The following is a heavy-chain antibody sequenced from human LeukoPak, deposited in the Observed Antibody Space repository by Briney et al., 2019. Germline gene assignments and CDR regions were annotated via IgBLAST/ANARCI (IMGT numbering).Heavy chain of an antibody. Sequence: HPGGSLRLSCAASGFTVSSNYMSWVRQAPGKGLEWVSVIYSGGSTYYADSVKGRFTISRDNSKNTLYLQMNSLRAEDTAVYYCARGGYYYDSYDAFDIWGQGTMVTVSS. D-gene: IGHD3-10*01. CDR1: GFTVSSNY. V-gene: IGHV3-53*01. J-gene: IGHJ3*02. CDR2: IYSGGST. CDR3: ARGGYYYDSYDAFDI.